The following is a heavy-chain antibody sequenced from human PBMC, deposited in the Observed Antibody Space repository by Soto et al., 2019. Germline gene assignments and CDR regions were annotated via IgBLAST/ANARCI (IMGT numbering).Heavy chain of an antibody. D-gene: IGHD6-13*01. CDR3: ARDRASSSWYPLGRQVNWFDP. Sequence: PWGSLILSCAASVFTFSIYGMNRVRQAPVKGLEWVSSISSSSSYIYYAYSVKGRFTISRDNAKNSLYLQMNSLRAEDTAVYYCARDRASSSWYPLGRQVNWFDPWGQGTLVTVSS. CDR1: VFTFSIYG. J-gene: IGHJ5*02. CDR2: ISSSSSYI. V-gene: IGHV3-21*01.